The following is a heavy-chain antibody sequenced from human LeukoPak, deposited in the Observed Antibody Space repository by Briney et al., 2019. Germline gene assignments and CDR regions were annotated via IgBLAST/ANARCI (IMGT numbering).Heavy chain of an antibody. Sequence: SETLSLTCAVSGDSITNFYWSWIRQSPGKGLEWIGDIYTSGSTKYHPSLKSRATISVDTSKNQFSLKLFSVTAADTAVYYCAICNAPYYYDSTGYYWFDPWGQGTLVTVSS. J-gene: IGHJ5*02. CDR1: GDSITNFY. CDR2: IYTSGST. D-gene: IGHD3-22*01. V-gene: IGHV4-4*09. CDR3: AICNAPYYYDSTGYYWFDP.